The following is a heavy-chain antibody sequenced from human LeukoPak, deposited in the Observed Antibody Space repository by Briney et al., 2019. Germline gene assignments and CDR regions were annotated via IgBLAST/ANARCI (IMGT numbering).Heavy chain of an antibody. V-gene: IGHV3-11*01. D-gene: IGHD6-19*01. Sequence: PGGSLRLSCAASGFTFSDYYMSWIRQAPGKGLEWVSYVSSSGSTIYYADSVKGRFTISRDNAKNSLYLQMNSLRAEDTAVYYCARESVAGNAFDIWGQGTMVTVSS. J-gene: IGHJ3*02. CDR3: ARESVAGNAFDI. CDR2: VSSSGSTI. CDR1: GFTFSDYY.